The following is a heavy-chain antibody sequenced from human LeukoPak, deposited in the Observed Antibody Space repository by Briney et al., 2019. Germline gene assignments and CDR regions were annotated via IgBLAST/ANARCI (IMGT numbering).Heavy chain of an antibody. J-gene: IGHJ4*02. V-gene: IGHV3-7*01. D-gene: IGHD6-19*01. CDR2: IKQDGSEK. CDR3: AKGSHSSGWYYFDY. Sequence: GGSLRLSCAASGFTFSSYWMSWVRQAPGKGLEWVANIKQDGSEKYYVDSVKGRFTISRDNAKNSLYLQMNSLRAEDTAVYYCAKGSHSSGWYYFDYWGQGTLVTVSS. CDR1: GFTFSSYW.